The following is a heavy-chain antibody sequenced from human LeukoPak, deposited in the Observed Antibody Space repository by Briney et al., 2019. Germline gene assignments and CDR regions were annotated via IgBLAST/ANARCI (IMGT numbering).Heavy chain of an antibody. Sequence: GGSLRLSCAAFGFSVSNSYMSWVRQAPGKGLDWVSVIYSGGGTFHSDSVKGRFTVSGDYSKNTLYLQMNNLRADDTAVYYCARDSSGPAFWGQGTLVTVSS. D-gene: IGHD3-22*01. V-gene: IGHV3-53*01. CDR1: GFSVSNSY. J-gene: IGHJ4*02. CDR3: ARDSSGPAF. CDR2: IYSGGGT.